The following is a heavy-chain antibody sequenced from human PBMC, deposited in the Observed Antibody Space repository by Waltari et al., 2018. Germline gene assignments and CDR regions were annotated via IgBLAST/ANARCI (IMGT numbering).Heavy chain of an antibody. CDR3: ARDSDSGQGGGNWFDP. CDR1: GGSISSGDYY. D-gene: IGHD5-12*01. Sequence: QVQLQESGPGLVKPSQTLSLTCTVSGGSISSGDYYWSWIRQPPGKGLEWIGYIYYSGSTYYNPALKSRVTISVDTSKNQFSLKLSSGTAADTAVYYCARDSDSGQGGGNWFDPWGQGTLVTVSS. V-gene: IGHV4-30-4*08. J-gene: IGHJ5*02. CDR2: IYYSGST.